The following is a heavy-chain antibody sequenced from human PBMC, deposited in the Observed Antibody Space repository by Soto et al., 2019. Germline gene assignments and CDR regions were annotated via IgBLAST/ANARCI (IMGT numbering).Heavy chain of an antibody. Sequence: LILSCAASYFNLRTYGMPWLRRAPGKGLEWVAFIWYDGTKKFYANSVKGRSTISKDNSNNILYLQMSGLRAEDTAVYYCARDVVTAVAGSVNWFDPWGQGTLVTVSS. CDR1: YFNLRTYG. D-gene: IGHD6-19*01. V-gene: IGHV3-33*01. CDR2: IWYDGTKK. J-gene: IGHJ5*02. CDR3: ARDVVTAVAGSVNWFDP.